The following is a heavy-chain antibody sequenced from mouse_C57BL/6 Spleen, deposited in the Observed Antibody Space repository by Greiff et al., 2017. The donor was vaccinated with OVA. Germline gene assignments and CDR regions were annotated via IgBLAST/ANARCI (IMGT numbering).Heavy chain of an antibody. CDR3: ARRGKNDGCFDY. CDR2: LDPSDSYT. CDR1: GYTFTSYW. Sequence: QVQLQQPGAELVMPGASVKLSCKASGYTFTSYWMHWVKQRPGQGLEWIGELDPSDSYTNYNQKFKGKSTLTVDKSSSTAYMQLSSLTSEDSAVYYCARRGKNDGCFDYWGQGTTLTVSS. J-gene: IGHJ2*01. D-gene: IGHD2-3*01. V-gene: IGHV1-69*01.